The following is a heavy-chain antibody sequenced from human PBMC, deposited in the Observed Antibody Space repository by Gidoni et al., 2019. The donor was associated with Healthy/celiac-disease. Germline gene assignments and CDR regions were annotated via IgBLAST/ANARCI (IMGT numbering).Heavy chain of an antibody. D-gene: IGHD3-3*01. J-gene: IGHJ4*02. CDR3: ARGGLGWSGSEDFDY. CDR2: INPNSGGT. V-gene: IGHV1-2*06. Sequence: GRINPNSGGTNYAQKFQGRVTMTRDTSISTAYMELSRLRSDDTAVYYCARGGLGWSGSEDFDYWGQGTLVTVSS.